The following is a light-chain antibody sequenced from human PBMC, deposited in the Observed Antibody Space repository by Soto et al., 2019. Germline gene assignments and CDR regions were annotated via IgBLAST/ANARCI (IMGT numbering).Light chain of an antibody. J-gene: IGKJ5*01. CDR2: DAS. Sequence: DIQMTQSPSSLSASIGDRVTITCQASQNITNNLSWYQQKPGKAPKLLIYDASDLETGVPSRFSGSGSGTGFTFTISSLQPEDFATYYCQQYESLPLTFGQGTRLEIK. V-gene: IGKV1-33*01. CDR1: QNITNN. CDR3: QQYESLPLT.